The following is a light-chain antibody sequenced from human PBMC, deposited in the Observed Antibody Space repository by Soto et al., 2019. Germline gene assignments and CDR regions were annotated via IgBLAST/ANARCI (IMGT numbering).Light chain of an antibody. J-gene: IGKJ4*01. V-gene: IGKV3-15*01. CDR2: GAT. CDR3: QQYNDWPPLT. Sequence: EIVMTQSPVTLSVSPGERATLSCRASQSVNSNLAWYQQQPGQAPRLLVYGATTRATGIPARFSGSGSGTEFTLTISSLQSEDFAVYYCQQYNDWPPLTFGGGTKVEIK. CDR1: QSVNSN.